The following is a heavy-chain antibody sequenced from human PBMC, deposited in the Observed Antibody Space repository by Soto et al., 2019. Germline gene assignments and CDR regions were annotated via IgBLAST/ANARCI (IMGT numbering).Heavy chain of an antibody. Sequence: QVQLVQSGAEVKKPGASVKVSCKSSGYTFTSYDITWVRQAPGQGLEWMGWVSAYNGNTNYAQKFQGRVSMTKDTSTSTVYMELRSLRSDDTAMYYCARDWGGFDYWGQGTLVTVSS. J-gene: IGHJ4*02. CDR2: VSAYNGNT. CDR3: ARDWGGFDY. V-gene: IGHV1-18*01. CDR1: GYTFTSYD. D-gene: IGHD7-27*01.